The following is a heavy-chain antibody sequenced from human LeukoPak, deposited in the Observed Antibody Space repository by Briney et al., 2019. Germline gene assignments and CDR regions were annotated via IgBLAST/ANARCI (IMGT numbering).Heavy chain of an antibody. CDR3: ARLGYSSSWHHSGAFDI. CDR2: IYYSGST. Sequence: SQTLSLTCTVSGGSISSGDYYWSWIRQPPGKGLEWIGYIYYSGSTYYNPSLKSRVTISVDTSKNQFSLKLSSVTAADTAVYYCARLGYSSSWHHSGAFDIWDQGTMVTVSS. CDR1: GGSISSGDYY. V-gene: IGHV4-30-4*08. J-gene: IGHJ3*02. D-gene: IGHD6-13*01.